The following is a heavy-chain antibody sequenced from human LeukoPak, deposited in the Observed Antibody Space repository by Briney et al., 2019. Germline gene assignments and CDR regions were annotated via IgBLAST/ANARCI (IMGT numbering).Heavy chain of an antibody. V-gene: IGHV4-34*01. CDR1: GGSFSGYY. Sequence: SETLSLTCAVYGGSFSGYYWSWIRQPPGKGLEWIGEINHSGSTNYNPSLKSRVTISVDTSKNQFSLKLSSVTAADTAVYYCARQTRLTTPYYYGMGVWGQGTTVTVSS. CDR2: INHSGST. CDR3: ARQTRLTTPYYYGMGV. D-gene: IGHD1-1*01. J-gene: IGHJ6*02.